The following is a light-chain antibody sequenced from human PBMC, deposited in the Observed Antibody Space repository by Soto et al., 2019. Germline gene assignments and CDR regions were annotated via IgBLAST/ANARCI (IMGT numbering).Light chain of an antibody. V-gene: IGLV1-51*01. J-gene: IGLJ1*01. CDR2: DND. Sequence: QSVLTQPPSVSAAPGQKVTISCSGSSSNIGNNYVSWYQHLPGAAPKLIIYDNDKRSSGIPDRFSGSKSGTSATLDITGRQTGDEADDYCGTWESTLGGVFGTGTKLTVL. CDR1: SSNIGNNY. CDR3: GTWESTLGGV.